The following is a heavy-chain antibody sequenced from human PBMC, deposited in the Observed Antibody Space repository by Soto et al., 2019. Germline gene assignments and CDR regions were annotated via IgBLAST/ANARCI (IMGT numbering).Heavy chain of an antibody. CDR2: IYCDDDK. CDR3: IQSRCGVDCLQSYASHYYYGMDV. D-gene: IGHD2-21*02. V-gene: IGHV2-5*02. CDR1: GFSLSTSGVG. J-gene: IGHJ6*02. Sequence: QITLKESGPTLVKPTQTRTLTCTLSGFSLSTSGVGVGWIRQPPGKALEWLALIYCDDDKRYSPSLRSRLTISKDTSKNQVVLTMTNIDPVDTATYYCIQSRCGVDCLQSYASHYYYGMDVWGQGTTVTVSS.